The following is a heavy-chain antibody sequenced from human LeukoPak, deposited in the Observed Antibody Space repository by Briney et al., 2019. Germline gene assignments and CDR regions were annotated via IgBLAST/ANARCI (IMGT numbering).Heavy chain of an antibody. CDR2: IKQDGSEK. J-gene: IGHJ4*02. V-gene: IGHV3-7*03. D-gene: IGHD6-19*01. CDR1: GFTFSSYW. Sequence: GGSLRLSCAASGFTFSSYWMNWVRQAPGKGLEWVANIKQDGSEKYYADSVKGRFTISRDNSKNTLYLQMNSLRAEDTAVYYCAKVGTRQWLTNYFDYWGQGTLVTVSS. CDR3: AKVGTRQWLTNYFDY.